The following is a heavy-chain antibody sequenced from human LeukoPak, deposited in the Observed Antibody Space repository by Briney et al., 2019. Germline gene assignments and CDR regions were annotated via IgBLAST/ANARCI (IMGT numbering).Heavy chain of an antibody. CDR2: ISSSSSYI. J-gene: IGHJ4*02. V-gene: IGHV3-21*01. CDR3: ARDLRGGSNHYFDY. CDR1: GFTFSSYS. Sequence: GGSLRLSCAASGFTFSSYSMNWVRQAPGKGLEWVSSISSSSSYIYYADSVKGRFTISRDNAKNSLYLQMNSLRAEDTAVYYCARDLRGGSNHYFDYWGQGTLVTVSS. D-gene: IGHD3-10*01.